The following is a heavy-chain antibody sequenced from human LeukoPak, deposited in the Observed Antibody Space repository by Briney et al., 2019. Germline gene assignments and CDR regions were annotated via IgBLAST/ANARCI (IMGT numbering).Heavy chain of an antibody. D-gene: IGHD5-24*01. CDR3: ARGVEMATK. CDR1: GGSFSGYY. CDR2: INHSGST. J-gene: IGHJ4*02. Sequence: PSETLSLTCAVYGGSFSGYYWSWIRQPPGKGLEWIGEINHSGSTNYNPSLKSRVTISVDTSKNQFSLKLSSVTAADTAVYYCARGVEMATKWGQGTLVTVSS. V-gene: IGHV4-34*01.